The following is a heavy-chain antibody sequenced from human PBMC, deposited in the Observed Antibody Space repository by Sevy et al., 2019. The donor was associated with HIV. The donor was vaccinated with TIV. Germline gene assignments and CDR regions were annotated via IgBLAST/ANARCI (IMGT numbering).Heavy chain of an antibody. CDR1: GFTFSSYN. CDR3: ARDRPTLNYHASSGYNYYFDS. CDR2: ITGDSSYM. D-gene: IGHD3-22*01. J-gene: IGHJ4*02. V-gene: IGHV3-21*01. Sequence: GGSLRLSCAASGFTFSSYNMNWVRQAPGKGLEWISSITGDSSYMYDADSVKGRFTISRDNAKNSLYLHMNGLRAEDTAVYYCARDRPTLNYHASSGYNYYFDSWGQGTLATVSS.